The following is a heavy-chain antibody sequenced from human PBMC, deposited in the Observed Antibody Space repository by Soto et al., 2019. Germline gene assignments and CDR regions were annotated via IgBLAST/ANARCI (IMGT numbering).Heavy chain of an antibody. CDR3: ARDAGTGYYYGTDV. D-gene: IGHD1-1*01. V-gene: IGHV3-11*06. CDR2: ISNTGTYT. J-gene: IGHJ6*02. CDR1: GFTFSDYY. Sequence: GGPLRLSCEASGFTFSDYYMNWVRQAPGKGLEWVSYISNTGTYTNYADSVKGRFTMSRDYAKKSLYLQMDSLRVEDTAVYYCARDAGTGYYYGTDVWGQGTSVTVSS.